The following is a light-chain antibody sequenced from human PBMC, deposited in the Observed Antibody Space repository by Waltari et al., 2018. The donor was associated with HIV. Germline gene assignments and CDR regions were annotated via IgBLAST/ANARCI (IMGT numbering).Light chain of an antibody. Sequence: QSVLTQPPSASGTPGQRVTISCSGGASTIGTNPVQWYQHFPGTAPKLLIYSSKQVSSGVPDRFSASKSGTSASLTSSGRQSEDEAHYFCATWDDTGDGPMVVGRGTKVTV. J-gene: IGLJ6*01. V-gene: IGLV1-44*01. CDR3: ATWDDTGDGPMV. CDR1: ASTIGTNP. CDR2: SSK.